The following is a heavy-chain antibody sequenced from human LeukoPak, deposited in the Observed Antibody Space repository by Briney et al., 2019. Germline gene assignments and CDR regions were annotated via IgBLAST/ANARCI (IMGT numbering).Heavy chain of an antibody. Sequence: GSLRLSCAASGFTFSNAWMSWFRQPPGKRLEWIGYIYYNGNTNYHPSLKSRVTISVDTSKNQFSLKVSSVTAADTAVYYCARAHSSGWPHMFDPWGQGTLVTVPS. D-gene: IGHD6-19*01. CDR1: GFTFSNAW. CDR2: IYYNGNT. J-gene: IGHJ5*02. CDR3: ARAHSSGWPHMFDP. V-gene: IGHV4-59*01.